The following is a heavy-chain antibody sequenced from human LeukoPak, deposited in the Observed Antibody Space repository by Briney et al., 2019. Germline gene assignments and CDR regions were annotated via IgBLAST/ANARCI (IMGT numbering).Heavy chain of an antibody. D-gene: IGHD4-17*01. V-gene: IGHV4-59*01. CDR1: GGSISSYY. CDR3: ASTTVTTGGVDY. Sequence: SETLSLTCTVSGGSISSYYWSWIRQPPGKGLEWIGYIYYSGSTNYNPSLKSRVTISVDTSKNQFSLKLSSVPAADTAVYYCASTTVTTGGVDYWGQGTLVTVSS. CDR2: IYYSGST. J-gene: IGHJ4*02.